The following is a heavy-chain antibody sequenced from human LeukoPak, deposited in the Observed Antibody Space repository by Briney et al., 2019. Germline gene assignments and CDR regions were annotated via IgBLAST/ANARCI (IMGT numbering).Heavy chain of an antibody. CDR1: GGTFSSYA. D-gene: IGHD2-21*02. CDR2: IIPILGIA. J-gene: IGHJ4*02. V-gene: IGHV1-69*04. Sequence: VASVKVSCKASGGTFSSYAISWVRQAPGQGLEWMGRIIPILGIANYAQKFQGRVTINADKSTSTAYMELSSLRSEDPAVYYCARFPPYCGGDCYSDYWGQGTLVTVSS. CDR3: ARFPPYCGGDCYSDY.